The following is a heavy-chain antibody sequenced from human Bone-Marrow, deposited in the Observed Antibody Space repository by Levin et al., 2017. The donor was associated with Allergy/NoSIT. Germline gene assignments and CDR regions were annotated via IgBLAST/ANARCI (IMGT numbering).Heavy chain of an antibody. D-gene: IGHD6-13*01. Sequence: SCAASGFTFSDYYMSWIRQAPGKGLEWVSYISGSGTHIPYADSVKGRFTMSRDNAKNSVYLQMNSLRVDDTAIYYCARVGDTTAAGIIDYWGQGTLVTVSS. J-gene: IGHJ4*02. CDR3: ARVGDTTAAGIIDY. V-gene: IGHV3-11*01. CDR1: GFTFSDYY. CDR2: ISGSGTHI.